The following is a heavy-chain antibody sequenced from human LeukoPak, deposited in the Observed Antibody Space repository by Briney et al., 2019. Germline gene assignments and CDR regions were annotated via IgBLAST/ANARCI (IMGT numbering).Heavy chain of an antibody. D-gene: IGHD3-10*01. CDR2: VNPNSGDT. J-gene: IGHJ4*02. V-gene: IGHV1-2*02. CDR3: ARDLYSRRMNYYGSGSYFAY. Sequence: GSVKVSCKASGYTFTGYYLHWVRQAPGQGLEWMGCVNPNSGDTNYAQKFQGSVTMTRDTSISTVYMELSRLRSDDTAVYYCARDLYSRRMNYYGSGSYFAYWGQGTLVTVSS. CDR1: GYTFTGYY.